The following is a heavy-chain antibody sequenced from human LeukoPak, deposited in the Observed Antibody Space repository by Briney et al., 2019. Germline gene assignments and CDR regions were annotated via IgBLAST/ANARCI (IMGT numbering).Heavy chain of an antibody. Sequence: GGSLRLSCAASGFTFSDYYMSWIRQAPGKGLEWVSYISSSGSTIYYADSVKGRFTISRDNAKNSLYLQMNSLRAEDTAVYYCATRYCTISACRAASYKSFDVWGKGTTVTVSS. J-gene: IGHJ6*04. V-gene: IGHV3-11*04. CDR3: ATRYCTISACRAASYKSFDV. D-gene: IGHD2-8*01. CDR1: GFTFSDYY. CDR2: ISSSGSTI.